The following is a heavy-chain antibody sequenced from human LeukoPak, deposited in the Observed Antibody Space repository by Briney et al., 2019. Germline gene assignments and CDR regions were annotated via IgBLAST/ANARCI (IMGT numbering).Heavy chain of an antibody. CDR3: AKGLYYKDRSGYPA. CDR1: GFTFTNYG. V-gene: IGHV3-30*02. D-gene: IGHD3-22*01. Sequence: PGGSLRLSCAASGFTFTNYGMHWVRQAPGKGLEWVAFIGYDGGNKYYADSVKGRFTVSRDQSKNTLYLQMNSLRTEDPAVYSCAKGLYYKDRSGYPAWGQGTLVTISS. CDR2: IGYDGGNK. J-gene: IGHJ5*02.